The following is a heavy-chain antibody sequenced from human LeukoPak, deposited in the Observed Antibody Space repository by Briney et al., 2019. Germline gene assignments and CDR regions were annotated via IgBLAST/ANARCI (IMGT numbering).Heavy chain of an antibody. Sequence: GGSLRLSCAASGFTVSSNYMSWVRQAPGKGLEWVSVIYSGGSTYYADSVKGRFTISRDNSKNTLYLQMNSLRAEDTAVYYCARVYGGILTGMLFDYWGQGTLVTVSS. CDR2: IYSGGST. D-gene: IGHD3-9*01. CDR3: ARVYGGILTGMLFDY. V-gene: IGHV3-66*01. J-gene: IGHJ4*02. CDR1: GFTVSSNY.